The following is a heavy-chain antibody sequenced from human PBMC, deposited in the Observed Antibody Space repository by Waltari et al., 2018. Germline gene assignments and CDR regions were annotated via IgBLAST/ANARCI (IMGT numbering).Heavy chain of an antibody. CDR3: ATGPYSSSDDYYYYYYMDV. Sequence: EVQLVQSGAEVKKPGATVKISCKVSGYTFTDYYMHWVQQAPGKGLEWMGLVDPEDGETIYAEKFQGRVTITADTSTDTAYMELSSLRSEDTAVYYCATGPYSSSDDYYYYYYMDVWGKGTTVTVSS. V-gene: IGHV1-69-2*01. D-gene: IGHD6-6*01. J-gene: IGHJ6*03. CDR1: GYTFTDYY. CDR2: VDPEDGET.